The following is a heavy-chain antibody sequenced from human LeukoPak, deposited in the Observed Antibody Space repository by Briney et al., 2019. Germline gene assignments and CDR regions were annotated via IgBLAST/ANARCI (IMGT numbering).Heavy chain of an antibody. V-gene: IGHV1-46*01. D-gene: IGHD2-15*01. CDR3: AREGCSGGSCYPFNYGMDV. J-gene: IGHJ6*02. CDR2: INPSGGST. Sequence: ASVKVSCKASGYTFTSYYMHWVRQAPGQGLEWMGIINPSGGSTSYAQKFQGRVTMTRDTSTSTVYMELSSLRSKDTAVYYCAREGCSGGSCYPFNYGMDVWGQGTTVTVSS. CDR1: GYTFTSYY.